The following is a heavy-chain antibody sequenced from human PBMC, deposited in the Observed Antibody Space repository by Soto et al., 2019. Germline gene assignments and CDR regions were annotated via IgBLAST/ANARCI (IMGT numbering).Heavy chain of an antibody. CDR1: GYTFTGYG. J-gene: IGHJ3*02. V-gene: IGHV1-18*01. D-gene: IGHD3-22*01. Sequence: GASVKVSCKASGYTFTGYGISWVRQAPGQGLEWMGWISAYNGNTNYAQKLQGRVTMTTDTSTSTAYMELRSLRSDDTAVYYCARTPNYDDSSGYPMPDAFDIWGQGTLVTVSS. CDR3: ARTPNYDDSSGYPMPDAFDI. CDR2: ISAYNGNT.